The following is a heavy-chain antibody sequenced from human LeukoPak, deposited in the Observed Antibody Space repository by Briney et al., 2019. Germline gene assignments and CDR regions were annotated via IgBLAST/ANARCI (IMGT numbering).Heavy chain of an antibody. CDR1: GFTFSDHY. V-gene: IGHV3-11*01. CDR3: ALKTYDSSGYYDY. J-gene: IGHJ4*02. Sequence: GGSLRLSCAASGFTFSDHYMSWIRQAPGKGLEWVSYISSTGTTIYYADSVRGRFTISRDNAKNSLYLQMNSLRAEDTAVYYCALKTYDSSGYYDYWGQGTLVTVSS. D-gene: IGHD3-22*01. CDR2: ISSTGTTI.